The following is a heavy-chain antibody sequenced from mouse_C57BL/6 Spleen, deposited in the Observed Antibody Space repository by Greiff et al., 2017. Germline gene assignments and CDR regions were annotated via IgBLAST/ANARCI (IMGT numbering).Heavy chain of an antibody. V-gene: IGHV5-12*01. CDR1: GFTFSDYY. CDR2: ISNGGGST. Sequence: EVNVVESGGGLVQPGGSLKLSCAASGFTFSDYYMYWVRQTPEKRLEWVAYISNGGGSTYYPDTVKGRFTISRDNAKNTLYLQMSRLKSEDTAMYYCARRLWLRRRGFYYAMDYWGQGTSVTVSS. CDR3: ARRLWLRRRGFYYAMDY. J-gene: IGHJ4*01. D-gene: IGHD2-2*01.